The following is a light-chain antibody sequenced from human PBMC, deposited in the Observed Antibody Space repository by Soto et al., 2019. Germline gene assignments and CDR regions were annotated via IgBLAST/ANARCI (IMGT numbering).Light chain of an antibody. J-gene: IGKJ2*01. CDR2: AAS. CDR3: QQSYSASSYT. Sequence: DIQMTQSPSSLSASVADIVTITCRASQNISNYLNWEQHKPGKAPKFLIYAASSLQGGVSSRFSGSGSVTDFTLTISSLQTEDFATYYCQQSYSASSYTFGQGTKLDIK. CDR1: QNISNY. V-gene: IGKV1-39*01.